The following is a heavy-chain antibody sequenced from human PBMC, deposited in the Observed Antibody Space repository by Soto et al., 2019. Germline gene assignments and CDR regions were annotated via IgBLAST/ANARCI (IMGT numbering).Heavy chain of an antibody. CDR1: GYTFTSHG. V-gene: IGHV1-18*01. Sequence: GASVKVSCKASGYTFTSHGISWVRQAPGQGLEWMGWISAYNGNTNYAQKLQGRVTMTTDTSTSTAYMELRSLRSDDTAVYYCARIRGITIFGVAANDAFDIWGQGTMVTVSS. CDR2: ISAYNGNT. J-gene: IGHJ3*02. CDR3: ARIRGITIFGVAANDAFDI. D-gene: IGHD3-3*01.